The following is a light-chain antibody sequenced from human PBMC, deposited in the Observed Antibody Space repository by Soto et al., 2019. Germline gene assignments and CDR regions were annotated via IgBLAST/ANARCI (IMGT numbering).Light chain of an antibody. CDR2: EVT. CDR1: NRDVGGYNY. Sequence: QSVLAQPASVSGSPGQSSTISCAGTNRDVGGYNYVSWYQQYPGKAPKLIIYEVTYRPSGVSNRFSGSKSGNTASLTISGRQAEDEADYYCSSYSSSSALDVIFGGGTQLTVL. J-gene: IGLJ2*01. CDR3: SSYSSSSALDVI. V-gene: IGLV2-14*01.